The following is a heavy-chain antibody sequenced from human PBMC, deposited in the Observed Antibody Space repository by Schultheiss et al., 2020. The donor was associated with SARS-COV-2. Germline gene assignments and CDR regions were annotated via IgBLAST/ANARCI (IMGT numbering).Heavy chain of an antibody. Sequence: GGSLRLSCAASGFTFSSYAMSWVRQAPGKGLEWVSYVSGSGDTVYYADSVKGRFTISRDNSKNTLYLQMNSLRAEDTAVYYCARDSSGWYFRRAYGMDVWGQGTTVTVSS. CDR1: GFTFSSYA. CDR2: VSGSGDTV. D-gene: IGHD6-19*01. V-gene: IGHV3-23*01. CDR3: ARDSSGWYFRRAYGMDV. J-gene: IGHJ6*02.